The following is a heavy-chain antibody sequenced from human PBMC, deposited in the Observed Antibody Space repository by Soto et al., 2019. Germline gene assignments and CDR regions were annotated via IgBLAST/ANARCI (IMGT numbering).Heavy chain of an antibody. CDR2: ISYDGSEK. D-gene: IGHD3-22*01. J-gene: IGHJ4*02. CDR1: GFIFSSYV. Sequence: GGSLRLSCAASGFIFSSYVMHWVRQAPGKGLEWVAVISYDGSEKSYADSVKGRFTISRDNSKNTLYLQMNSLRTEDTAVYYCARADYYDSSGYYYTTYFDYWGQGTLVTLSS. V-gene: IGHV3-30-3*01. CDR3: ARADYYDSSGYYYTTYFDY.